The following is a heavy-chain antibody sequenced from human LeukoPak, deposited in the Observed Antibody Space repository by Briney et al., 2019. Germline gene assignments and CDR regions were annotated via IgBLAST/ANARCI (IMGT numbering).Heavy chain of an antibody. Sequence: GGSLRLSCAASGFTFSSYAMSWVRQAPGKGLEWVSAISGSGGSTYYADSVKGRFTISRDNSKNTLYLQMNSLRAEDTAVYYCARDQEYDILTGYQSYYYYYGMDVWGKGTTVTVSS. CDR2: ISGSGGST. J-gene: IGHJ6*04. V-gene: IGHV3-23*01. D-gene: IGHD3-9*01. CDR3: ARDQEYDILTGYQSYYYYYGMDV. CDR1: GFTFSSYA.